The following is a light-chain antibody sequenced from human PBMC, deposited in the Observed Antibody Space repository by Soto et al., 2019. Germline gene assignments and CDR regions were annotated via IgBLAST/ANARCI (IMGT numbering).Light chain of an antibody. V-gene: IGKV1-5*01. CDR2: DAS. CDR3: QQYNSYPWT. CDR1: QSISSW. J-gene: IGKJ1*01. Sequence: DIQMTQSPSTLSASVGDRVTITCRASQSISSWLAWYQQKPGKAPKLLIYDASSLESGVPSRFSGSGSGTEFTLTITSLQPDDFASYYCQQYNSYPWTFVQGTKVEIK.